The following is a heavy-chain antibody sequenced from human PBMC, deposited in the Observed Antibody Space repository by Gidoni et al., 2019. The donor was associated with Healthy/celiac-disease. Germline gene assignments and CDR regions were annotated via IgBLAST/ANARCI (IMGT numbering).Heavy chain of an antibody. CDR3: ASGLFSYYFDY. D-gene: IGHD6-6*01. CDR2: TRNKANSYTT. CDR1: GFTFSDHY. Sequence: EVQLVESGGGLVQPGGSLRLSCAASGFTFSDHYMDWVRQAPGKGLEWVGRTRNKANSYTTEYAASVKGRFTISRDDSKNSLYLQMNSLKTEDTAVYYCASGLFSYYFDYWGQGTLVTVSS. J-gene: IGHJ4*02. V-gene: IGHV3-72*01.